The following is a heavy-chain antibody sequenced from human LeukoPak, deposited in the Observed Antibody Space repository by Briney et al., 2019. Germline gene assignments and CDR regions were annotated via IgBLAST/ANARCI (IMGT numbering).Heavy chain of an antibody. Sequence: GGSLRLSCAASGFTFSTYAMGWVRQAPGKGLEWVSAISGSGGSTYYADSVKSRFTVSRDNSRNTLYLQMNSLTAEDAAVYYCAKGPLVPSATYFFDYWGQGTLVVVSS. CDR1: GFTFSTYA. J-gene: IGHJ4*02. CDR3: AKGPLVPSATYFFDY. CDR2: ISGSGGST. V-gene: IGHV3-23*01. D-gene: IGHD2-2*01.